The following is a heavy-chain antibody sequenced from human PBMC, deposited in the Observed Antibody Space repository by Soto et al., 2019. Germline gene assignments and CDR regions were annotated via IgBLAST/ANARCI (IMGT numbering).Heavy chain of an antibody. CDR2: IYYSGST. Sequence: SETLSLTCTVSGGSISGYYWSWIRQPPGKGLEWIGYIYYSGSTNYNPSLKSRVTISVDTSKNQFSLKLSSVTAADTAVYYCARGRYNWNSRWFDPWGQGTLVTVSS. V-gene: IGHV4-59*01. CDR1: GGSISGYY. D-gene: IGHD1-20*01. J-gene: IGHJ5*02. CDR3: ARGRYNWNSRWFDP.